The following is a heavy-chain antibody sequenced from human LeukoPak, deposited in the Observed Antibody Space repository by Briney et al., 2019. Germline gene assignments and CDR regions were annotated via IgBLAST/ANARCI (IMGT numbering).Heavy chain of an antibody. CDR1: GFTFSSYG. CDR3: AKRHGSGSYHNGENYYYYGMDV. V-gene: IGHV3-30*18. CDR2: ISYDGSNK. J-gene: IGHJ6*04. Sequence: GGSLRLSCAASGFTFSSYGMHWVRQAPGKGLEWVAVISYDGSNKYYADSVKGRFTISRDNSKNTLYLQMNSPRAEDTAVYYCAKRHGSGSYHNGENYYYYGMDVWGKGTTVTVSS. D-gene: IGHD3-10*01.